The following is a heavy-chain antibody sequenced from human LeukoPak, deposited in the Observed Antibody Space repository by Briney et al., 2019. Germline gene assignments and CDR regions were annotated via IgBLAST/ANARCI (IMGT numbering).Heavy chain of an antibody. D-gene: IGHD5-24*01. V-gene: IGHV3-33*01. Sequence: PGGSLRLSCAASGFTFSHYGMHWVRQALDKGLEWVALIWFDGGKTHYPDSVKGRFTISRDNSKNTLYLQMDNLRADDTAVYYCVRGSGGDGYSYWGDYWGQGTLVTVSP. J-gene: IGHJ4*02. CDR1: GFTFSHYG. CDR2: IWFDGGKT. CDR3: VRGSGGDGYSYWGDY.